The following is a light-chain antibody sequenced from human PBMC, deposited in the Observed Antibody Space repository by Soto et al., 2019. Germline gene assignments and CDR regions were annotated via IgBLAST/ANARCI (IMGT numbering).Light chain of an antibody. Sequence: EIVLTQSPATLSLSPGERATLSWRASQSVSSSLAWYPQRPGQVPRLLISGTSTRETGIPDRGTGSGAWTDFTLTISRLQPADFEVYDCQHYGRSTRTFGQGTKVDIK. CDR1: QSVSSS. CDR3: QHYGRSTRT. J-gene: IGKJ1*01. CDR2: GTS. V-gene: IGKV3-20*01.